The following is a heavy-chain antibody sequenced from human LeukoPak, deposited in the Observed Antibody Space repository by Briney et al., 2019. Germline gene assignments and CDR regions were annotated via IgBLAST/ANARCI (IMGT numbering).Heavy chain of an antibody. D-gene: IGHD3-22*01. CDR3: ASCDYYDSSGYMNL. V-gene: IGHV1-2*02. CDR1: GYTFTGYY. CDR2: INPNSGGT. J-gene: IGHJ4*02. Sequence: GASVKVSCKASGYTFTGYYMHWVRQAPGQGLEWMGWINPNSGGTNYAQKFQGRVTMTRDTSTSTAYMELSRLRSDDTAVYYCASCDYYDSSGYMNLWGQGTLVTVSS.